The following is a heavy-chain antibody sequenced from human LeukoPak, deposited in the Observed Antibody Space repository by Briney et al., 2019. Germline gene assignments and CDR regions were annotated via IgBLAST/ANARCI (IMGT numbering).Heavy chain of an antibody. CDR1: GFTFSSHG. Sequence: PGRSLRLSCAASGFTFSSHGMHWVRQAPGKGLEWVALIWYDGSNKEYADSVKGRFTISRDNAKNSLYLQMNSLRAEDTAVYYCARDLGMTDGDYVSYFDYWGQGTLVTVSS. V-gene: IGHV3-33*01. CDR3: ARDLGMTDGDYVSYFDY. J-gene: IGHJ4*02. CDR2: IWYDGSNK. D-gene: IGHD4-17*01.